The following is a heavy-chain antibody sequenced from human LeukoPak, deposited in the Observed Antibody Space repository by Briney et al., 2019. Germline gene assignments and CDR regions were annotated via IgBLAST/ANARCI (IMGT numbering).Heavy chain of an antibody. J-gene: IGHJ4*02. CDR1: GFTFSSYG. CDR3: ASWYHIDY. D-gene: IGHD2-2*01. V-gene: IGHV3-30*02. Sequence: GGSLRLSCAASGFTFSSYGMNWVRQAPGKGLEWVAFIRFDGRDKYYADSVKGRFTISRANSKNTLYLQMNSLRAEDTAMYYCASWYHIDYWGQGTLVTVSS. CDR2: IRFDGRDK.